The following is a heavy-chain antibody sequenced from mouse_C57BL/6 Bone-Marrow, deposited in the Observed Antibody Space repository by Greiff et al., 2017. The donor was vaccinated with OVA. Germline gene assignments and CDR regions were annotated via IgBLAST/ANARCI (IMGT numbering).Heavy chain of an antibody. CDR3: VRHDYDGYAMDY. J-gene: IGHJ4*01. V-gene: IGHV10-1*01. D-gene: IGHD2-4*01. CDR1: GFSFNTYA. Sequence: DVKLQESGGGLVQPKGSLKLSCAASGFSFNTYAMNWVRQAPGKGLEWVARIRSKSNNYATYYADSVKDRFTISRDDSESMLYLQMNNLKTEDTAMYYCVRHDYDGYAMDYWGQGTSVTVSS. CDR2: IRSKSNNYAT.